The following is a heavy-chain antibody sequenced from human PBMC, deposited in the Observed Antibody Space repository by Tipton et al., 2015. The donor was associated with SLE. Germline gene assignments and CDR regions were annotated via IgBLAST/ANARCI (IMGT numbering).Heavy chain of an antibody. CDR3: ARDGSGWSIT. Sequence: GSLRLSCAASGFIFSSSWMSWLRQAPGKGLEWVANIKPDGREIYYVDSVKGRFTISRDNAKTSLYLQMDGLRVGDTAVYYCARDGSGWSITWGQGTLVTVSS. CDR1: GFIFSSSW. V-gene: IGHV3-7*01. J-gene: IGHJ5*02. CDR2: IKPDGREI. D-gene: IGHD6-19*01.